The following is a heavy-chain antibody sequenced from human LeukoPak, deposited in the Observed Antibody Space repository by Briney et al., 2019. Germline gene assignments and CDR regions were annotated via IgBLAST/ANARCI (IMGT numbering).Heavy chain of an antibody. Sequence: GGSLRLSCAASGFTFSSYSMSWVRQVPGKGLEWVSSISVSSSYIYYADSLKGRFTISRDNAKNSLYLQMNSLKAEDTAVYYCATPANDYGDRNWYFDLWGRGTLVTVSS. D-gene: IGHD4-17*01. J-gene: IGHJ2*01. CDR3: ATPANDYGDRNWYFDL. CDR1: GFTFSSYS. CDR2: ISVSSSYI. V-gene: IGHV3-21*01.